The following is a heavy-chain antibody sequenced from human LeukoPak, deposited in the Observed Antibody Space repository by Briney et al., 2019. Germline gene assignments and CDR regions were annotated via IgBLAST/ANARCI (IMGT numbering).Heavy chain of an antibody. V-gene: IGHV3-73*01. CDR1: GFTFSGSA. D-gene: IGHD3-22*01. CDR3: ANNYYDSSGYLWYFDY. J-gene: IGHJ4*02. CDR2: IRGKANSYAT. Sequence: PGGSLRLSCAASGFTFSGSAMHWVRQASGKGLEWVGRIRGKANSYATAYAASVKGRFTISRDNSKNTLYLQMNSLRAEDTAVYYCANNYYDSSGYLWYFDYWGQGTLVTVSS.